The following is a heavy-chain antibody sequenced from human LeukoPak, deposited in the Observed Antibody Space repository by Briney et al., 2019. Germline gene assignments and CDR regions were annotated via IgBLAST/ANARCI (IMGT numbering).Heavy chain of an antibody. CDR1: GFTFSDYY. V-gene: IGHV3-11*04. J-gene: IGHJ4*02. CDR2: ISSSGNTT. CDR3: ARDFSDVRGNIFDS. D-gene: IGHD3-10*02. Sequence: GGSLRLSCAASGFTFSDYYMSWIRQAPGKGLECVSYISSSGNTTYHADSVKGRFTISRDNAKNSVYLQMNSLRAEDTAVYYCARDFSDVRGNIFDSWGQGTLVTVSS.